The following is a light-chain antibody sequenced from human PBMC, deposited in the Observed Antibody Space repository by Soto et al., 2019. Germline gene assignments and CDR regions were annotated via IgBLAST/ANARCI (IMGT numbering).Light chain of an antibody. J-gene: IGKJ2*01. CDR1: QSVSSY. CDR3: QQRSNWPPYT. Sequence: EIVLTQSPATLSLSPGERATLSCRASQSVSSYLAWYQQKPGQAPRLLIYDASNRATGIPARFSGSGSGTDVPLTICSLKPEYFGVYYCQQRSNWPPYTFGQGTQLAIK. CDR2: DAS. V-gene: IGKV3-11*01.